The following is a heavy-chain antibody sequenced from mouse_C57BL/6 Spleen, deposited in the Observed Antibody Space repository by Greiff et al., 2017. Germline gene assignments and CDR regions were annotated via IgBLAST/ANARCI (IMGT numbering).Heavy chain of an antibody. CDR1: GFTFSSYA. V-gene: IGHV5-9-1*02. D-gene: IGHD2-4*01. Sequence: EVKLVESGEGLVKPGGSLKLSCAASGFTFSSYAMSWVRQTPEKRLEWVAYISSGGDYIYYADTVKGRFTISSDKARNTLYLHMSRLKSEDTAMYYCTRGDDYLFAYWGQGPLVTVSA. CDR3: TRGDDYLFAY. CDR2: ISSGGDYI. J-gene: IGHJ3*01.